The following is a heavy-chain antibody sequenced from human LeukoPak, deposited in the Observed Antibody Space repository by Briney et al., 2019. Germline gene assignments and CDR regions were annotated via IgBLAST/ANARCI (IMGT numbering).Heavy chain of an antibody. Sequence: GGSLRLSCAASGFTFSAFTMNWARQAPGKGLEWLSSLDSSGAYIFYADSVKGRFIISRDNAKNSLYLQMNSLRVEDTAVYYCLRGDRRDYWGQGTLVTVSS. CDR2: LDSSGAYI. V-gene: IGHV3-21*06. CDR1: GFTFSAFT. CDR3: LRGDRRDY. J-gene: IGHJ4*02.